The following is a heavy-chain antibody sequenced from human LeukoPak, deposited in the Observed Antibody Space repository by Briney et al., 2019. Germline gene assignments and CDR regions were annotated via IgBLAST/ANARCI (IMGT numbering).Heavy chain of an antibody. CDR1: GGSISDYY. CDR2: FYNSGSS. V-gene: IGHV4-59*01. CDR3: AREYILYRSGWFLDY. J-gene: IGHJ4*02. Sequence: SETLSLTCTVSGGSISDYYRGWIRQPPGKGLEWIGYFYNSGSSTYNPSLKSRVTISVDTSKEQFSLKVNSVTAADTAVYYCAREYILYRSGWFLDYWGQGTVVAVSS. D-gene: IGHD6-19*01.